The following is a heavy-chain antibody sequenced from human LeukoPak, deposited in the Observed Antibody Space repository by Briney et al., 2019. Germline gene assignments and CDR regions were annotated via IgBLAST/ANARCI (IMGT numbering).Heavy chain of an antibody. CDR2: IYYSGSS. Sequence: SETLSLTCTVSGDSISSGGYYWTWIRQHPGEGLEWIGYIYYSGSSYYNPSLKSRVTISVNTSKTQFSLKLTSVTAADTGVYYCARAPDFIARPCDSWGPGTLVTVSS. CDR3: ARAPDFIARPCDS. J-gene: IGHJ4*02. CDR1: GDSISSGGYY. V-gene: IGHV4-31*03. D-gene: IGHD2-21*01.